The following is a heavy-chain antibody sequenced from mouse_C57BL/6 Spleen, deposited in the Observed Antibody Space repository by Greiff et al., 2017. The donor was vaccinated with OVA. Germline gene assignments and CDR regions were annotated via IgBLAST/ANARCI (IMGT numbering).Heavy chain of an antibody. CDR1: GYAFSSYW. CDR2: IYPGDGDT. V-gene: IGHV1-80*01. CDR3: ARYRGRDYAMDY. D-gene: IGHD1-1*01. Sequence: QVHVKQSGAELVKPGASVKISCKASGYAFSSYWMNWVKQRPGKGLEWIGQIYPGDGDTNYNGKFKGKATLTADKSSSTAYMQLSSLTSEDSAVYFCARYRGRDYAMDYWGQGTSVTVSS. J-gene: IGHJ4*01.